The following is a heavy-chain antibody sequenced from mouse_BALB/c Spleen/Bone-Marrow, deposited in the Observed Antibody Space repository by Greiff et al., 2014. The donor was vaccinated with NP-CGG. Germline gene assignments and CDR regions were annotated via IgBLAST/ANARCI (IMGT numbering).Heavy chain of an antibody. CDR3: ASYYDYTWFAY. Sequence: EVKLMESGGGLVKPGGSLKLSCAASGFTFSSYAMSWVRQTPEKRLEWVASISSGGSTYYPGSVKGRFTISRDNARNILYLQMSSLRSEDTAMYYCASYYDYTWFAYWGQGTLVTVSA. D-gene: IGHD2-4*01. CDR2: ISSGGST. J-gene: IGHJ3*01. CDR1: GFTFSSYA. V-gene: IGHV5-6-5*01.